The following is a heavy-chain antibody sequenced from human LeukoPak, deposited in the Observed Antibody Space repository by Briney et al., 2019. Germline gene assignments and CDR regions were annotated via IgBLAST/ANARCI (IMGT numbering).Heavy chain of an antibody. Sequence: ASVKVSCKVSGGSFISYAISWLRQAPGEGLECMGVTIPFAGTVNYVQRFRGRVTISADKYTTTAYMEVRSLRSEDTAVYYCAISLLNMTTPQFFFDSWGQGTLVTVST. J-gene: IGHJ4*02. CDR1: GGSFISYA. D-gene: IGHD4-11*01. CDR3: AISLLNMTTPQFFFDS. V-gene: IGHV1-69*06. CDR2: TIPFAGTV.